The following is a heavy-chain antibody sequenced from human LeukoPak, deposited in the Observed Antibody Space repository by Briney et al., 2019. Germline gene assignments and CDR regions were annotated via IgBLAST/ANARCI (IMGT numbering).Heavy chain of an antibody. CDR1: GGSFSGYY. D-gene: IGHD3-9*01. J-gene: IGHJ4*02. CDR3: ARVRLSYDILTGYAYFDY. Sequence: SETLSLTCAVYGGSFSGYYWSWIRQPPGKGLEWIGEINHSGSTNYNPSLKSRVTISVDTSKNQFSLKLSSVTAADTAVYYCARVRLSYDILTGYAYFDYWGQGTLVTVSS. CDR2: INHSGST. V-gene: IGHV4-34*01.